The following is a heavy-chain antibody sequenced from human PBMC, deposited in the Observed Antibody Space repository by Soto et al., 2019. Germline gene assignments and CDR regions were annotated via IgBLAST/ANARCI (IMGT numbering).Heavy chain of an antibody. CDR1: GGTFSSYA. Sequence: GVSVNLSCRASGGTFSSYAISWVRQAPGQGLEWMGGIIPIFGTANYAQKFQGRVTITADESTSTAYMELSSLRSEDTAVYYCAREGQQLVPDYYYYYGMDVCGQGTTVTVSS. J-gene: IGHJ6*02. V-gene: IGHV1-69*13. CDR3: AREGQQLVPDYYYYYGMDV. CDR2: IIPIFGTA. D-gene: IGHD6-13*01.